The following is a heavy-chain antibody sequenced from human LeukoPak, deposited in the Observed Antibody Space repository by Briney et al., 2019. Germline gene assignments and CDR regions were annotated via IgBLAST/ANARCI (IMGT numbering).Heavy chain of an antibody. D-gene: IGHD6-19*01. J-gene: IGHJ4*02. Sequence: GGSLRLSCTASGFTFGDYAMSWVRQAPGKGLEWVSFIRSKAYGGTTEYAASVKGRFTISRDDSKSLAYLQMNSLKTEDTAVYYCTRDQGYSSGWYCFDYWGQGTLVTVSS. CDR3: TRDQGYSSGWYCFDY. V-gene: IGHV3-49*04. CDR2: IRSKAYGGTT. CDR1: GFTFGDYA.